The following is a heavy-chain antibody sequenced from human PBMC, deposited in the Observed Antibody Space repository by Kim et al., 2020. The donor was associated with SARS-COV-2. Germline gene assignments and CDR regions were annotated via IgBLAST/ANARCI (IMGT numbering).Heavy chain of an antibody. D-gene: IGHD2-2*01. J-gene: IGHJ6*02. Sequence: GGSLRLSCAASGFTFDDYAMHWVRQAPGKGLEWVSGISWNSGSIGYADSVKGRFTISRDNAKNSLYLQMNSLRAEDTALYYCAKAKYCSSTSCYGGNYYYGMDVWGQGTTVTVSS. CDR2: ISWNSGSI. CDR3: AKAKYCSSTSCYGGNYYYGMDV. V-gene: IGHV3-9*01. CDR1: GFTFDDYA.